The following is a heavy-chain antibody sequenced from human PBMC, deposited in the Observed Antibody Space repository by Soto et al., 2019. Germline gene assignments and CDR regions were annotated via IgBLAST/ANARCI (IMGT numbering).Heavy chain of an antibody. CDR2: ISYDGSNK. V-gene: IGHV3-30-3*01. Sequence: GGSLRLSCAASGFTFSSYAMHWVRQAPGKGLEWVAVISYDGSNKYYADSVKGRFTISRDNSKNTLYLQMNSLRAEDTAVYYCAREVEIAAADDYYYYYGMDVWGQGTTVTVSS. CDR3: AREVEIAAADDYYYYYGMDV. J-gene: IGHJ6*02. D-gene: IGHD6-13*01. CDR1: GFTFSSYA.